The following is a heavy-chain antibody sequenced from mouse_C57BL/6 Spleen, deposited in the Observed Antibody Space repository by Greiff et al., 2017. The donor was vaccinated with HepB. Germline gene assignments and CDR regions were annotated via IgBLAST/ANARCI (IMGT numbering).Heavy chain of an antibody. CDR3: ARRRSDYGGGAMDY. Sequence: VKLMESGAELMKPGASVKLSCKATGYTFTGYWIEWVKQRPGHGLEWIGEILPGSGSTNYNEKFKGKATLTADTSSNTAYMQLSSLTTEDSAIYYCARRRSDYGGGAMDYWGQGTSVTVSS. V-gene: IGHV1-9*01. CDR1: GYTFTGYW. J-gene: IGHJ4*01. CDR2: ILPGSGST. D-gene: IGHD1-1*01.